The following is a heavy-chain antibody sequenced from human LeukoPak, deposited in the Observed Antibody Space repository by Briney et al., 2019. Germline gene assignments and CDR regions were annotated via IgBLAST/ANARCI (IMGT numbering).Heavy chain of an antibody. CDR3: ARVRVVSYYGMDV. J-gene: IGHJ6*02. Sequence: GGSLRLSCAASGFTFSSYWMSWVRQAPGKRLEWVANIKHDGSEKYHVDSVKGRFTISRDNAKKSLYLQMISLRAEDTAVYYCARVRVVSYYGMDVWGQGTTVIVSS. CDR2: IKHDGSEK. V-gene: IGHV3-7*05. CDR1: GFTFSSYW.